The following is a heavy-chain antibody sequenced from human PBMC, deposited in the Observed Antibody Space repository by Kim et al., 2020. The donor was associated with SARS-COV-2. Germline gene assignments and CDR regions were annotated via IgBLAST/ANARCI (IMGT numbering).Heavy chain of an antibody. CDR3: AKDTAGGSMGYFDY. CDR1: GFTFDDYA. J-gene: IGHJ4*02. V-gene: IGHV3-9*01. CDR2: ISWNSGSI. Sequence: GGSLRLSCAASGFTFDDYAMHWVRQAPGKGLEWVSGISWNSGSIGYAYSVKGRFTISRDNAKNSLYLQMNSLRAEDTALYYCAKDTAGGSMGYFDYWGQGTLVTVSS. D-gene: IGHD6-25*01.